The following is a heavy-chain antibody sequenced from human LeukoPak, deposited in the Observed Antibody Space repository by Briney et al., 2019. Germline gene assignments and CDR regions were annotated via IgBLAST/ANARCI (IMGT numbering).Heavy chain of an antibody. Sequence: GSLRLSCAASGFTVSSNYMSWVRQAPGKGLEWVSVIYSGGSTYYADSVEGRFTISRDNSKNTLYLQMNSLRAEDTAVCYCAREDYYDSSGFGGGYWGQGTLVTVSS. CDR1: GFTVSSNY. CDR3: AREDYYDSSGFGGGY. D-gene: IGHD3-22*01. CDR2: IYSGGST. V-gene: IGHV3-53*01. J-gene: IGHJ4*02.